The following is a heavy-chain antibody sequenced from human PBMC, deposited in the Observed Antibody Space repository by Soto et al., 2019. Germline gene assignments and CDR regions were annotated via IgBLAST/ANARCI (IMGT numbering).Heavy chain of an antibody. CDR3: TRSISRFLEWLFDY. D-gene: IGHD3-3*01. Sequence: ASVKVSCKASGYTFTSYYVHRVRQAPGQGLEWMGIINPSDGTTSYARNFQGRVTVTRDTSTSTVYMELRSLRSEDTAVYYCTRSISRFLEWLFDYWGLGALVTVSS. CDR2: INPSDGTT. V-gene: IGHV1-46*03. J-gene: IGHJ4*02. CDR1: GYTFTSYY.